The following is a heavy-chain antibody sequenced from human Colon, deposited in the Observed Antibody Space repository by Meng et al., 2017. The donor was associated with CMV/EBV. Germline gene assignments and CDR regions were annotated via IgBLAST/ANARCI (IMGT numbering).Heavy chain of an antibody. CDR3: AKDLTFGIVNPFGQ. CDR2: ISAGGGGT. V-gene: IGHV3-23*01. CDR1: ESTFGSYA. Sequence: GGSLRLSCAGSESTFGSYAMSWVRQAPGKGLEWVSKISAGGGGTYFSDSVKGRFSISRDNSKNTVYLQMNSLKAEDTAVYYCAKDLTFGIVNPFGQWGQGTLVTVSS. D-gene: IGHD3-3*01. J-gene: IGHJ4*02.